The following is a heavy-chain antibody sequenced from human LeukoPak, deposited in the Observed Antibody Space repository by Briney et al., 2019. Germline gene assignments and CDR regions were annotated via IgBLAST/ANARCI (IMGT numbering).Heavy chain of an antibody. Sequence: GGSLRLSCEASGFTFGSHAMYWVRQAPGKGLEWVAGIFGSGGSPHYADSVKGRFTISRNNSRNTVYLQINSLRAEDTAVYYCGKTTVGYSSGQKPAWPVDYWGQGALVTVSS. CDR3: GKTTVGYSSGQKPAWPVDY. CDR2: IFGSGGSP. V-gene: IGHV3-23*01. CDR1: GFTFGSHA. D-gene: IGHD5-18*01. J-gene: IGHJ4*02.